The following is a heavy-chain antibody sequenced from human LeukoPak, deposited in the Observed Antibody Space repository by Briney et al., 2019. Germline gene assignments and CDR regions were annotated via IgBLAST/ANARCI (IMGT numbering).Heavy chain of an antibody. V-gene: IGHV1-69*05. CDR1: GESFSSHG. D-gene: IGHD3-22*01. CDR3: ARDYNFDSSPYDDGLDI. Sequence: VKVSCKTSGESFSSHGISWVRQAPGQGLEWMGGIIPVFHTAKYAQNFQDRLTITTDESTDTVYMELSSLRSEDTAVYYCARDYNFDSSPYDDGLDIWGQGTMVTVSS. J-gene: IGHJ3*02. CDR2: IIPVFHTA.